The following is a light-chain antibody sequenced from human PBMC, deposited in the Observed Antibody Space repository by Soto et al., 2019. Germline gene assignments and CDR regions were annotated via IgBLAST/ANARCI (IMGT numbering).Light chain of an antibody. CDR1: SSDVGGYNY. V-gene: IGLV2-14*01. CDR2: EVS. CDR3: SSYASVTTLWV. Sequence: QSVLTQPASVSGYPGQSITISCTGTSSDVGGYNYVYWYQQHPGKAPKLIIYEVSNRPSGISNRFAGSKSGNTATLTVYGLQSEYEADDYCSSYASVTTLWVFGGGTKLTVL. J-gene: IGLJ3*02.